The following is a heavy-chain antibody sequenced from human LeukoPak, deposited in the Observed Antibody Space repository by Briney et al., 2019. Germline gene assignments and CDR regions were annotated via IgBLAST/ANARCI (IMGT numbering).Heavy chain of an antibody. CDR3: ARDPHYGSGRHFDY. J-gene: IGHJ4*02. CDR2: ISGSGGST. D-gene: IGHD3-10*01. CDR1: GFTFSSYG. Sequence: PGGSLRLSCAASGFTFSSYGMSWVRQAPGKGLEWVSAISGSGGSTYYADSVKGRLTISRDNSKNTLYLQMNSLRAEDTAVYYCARDPHYGSGRHFDYWGQGTLVTVST. V-gene: IGHV3-23*01.